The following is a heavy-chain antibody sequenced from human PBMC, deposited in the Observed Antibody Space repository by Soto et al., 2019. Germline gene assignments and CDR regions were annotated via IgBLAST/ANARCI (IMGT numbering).Heavy chain of an antibody. CDR3: ARDTLSVFDV. CDR1: GFTFSSYA. J-gene: IGHJ3*01. Sequence: GGSLRLSCAASGFTFSSYAMSWVRQAPGKGLEWVSAISGSGGSTYYADSVKGRFTISRDNSKNSLYLQMNSLRAEDTAVYYCARDTLSVFDVWAQGSMVIGSS. D-gene: IGHD3-16*01. CDR2: ISGSGGST. V-gene: IGHV3-23*01.